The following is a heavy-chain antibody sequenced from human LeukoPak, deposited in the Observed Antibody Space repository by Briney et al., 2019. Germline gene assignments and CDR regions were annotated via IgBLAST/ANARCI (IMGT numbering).Heavy chain of an antibody. V-gene: IGHV4-59*08. Sequence: SETLSLTCTVSGGSISSYFWSWIRQPPGKGLEWIGYIYYSGSTNYNPSLKCRVTISVDTSKNQFSLKLTSVTAADTAVYYCARQCQYCSGGSCCESWGQGTLVTVSS. D-gene: IGHD2-15*01. CDR3: ARQCQYCSGGSCCES. J-gene: IGHJ5*02. CDR1: GGSISSYF. CDR2: IYYSGST.